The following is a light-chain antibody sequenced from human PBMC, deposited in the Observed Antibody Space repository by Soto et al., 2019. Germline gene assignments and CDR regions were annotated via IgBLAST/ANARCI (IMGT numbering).Light chain of an antibody. CDR2: EVN. Sequence: QSVLTQPASVSGSPGQSITISCTGTSSDVGNYKYVSWYQQHPGKAPKLMVFEVNNRPSGVSYRFSGSKSGNTASLTISGLQAEDEADYFCSSYSISTAYLFGTGTKVTVL. J-gene: IGLJ1*01. CDR1: SSDVGNYKY. V-gene: IGLV2-14*01. CDR3: SSYSISTAYL.